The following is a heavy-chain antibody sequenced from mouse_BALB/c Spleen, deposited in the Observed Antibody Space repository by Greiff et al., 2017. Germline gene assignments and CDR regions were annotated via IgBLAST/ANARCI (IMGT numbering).Heavy chain of an antibody. Sequence: VQLKESGGGLVQPGGSLRLSCATSGFTFTDYYMSWVRQPPGKALEWLGFIRNKANGYTTEYSASVKGRFTISRDNSQSILYLQMNTLRAEDSATYDCARDHDGYYSWFAYWGQGTLVTVSA. J-gene: IGHJ3*01. D-gene: IGHD2-3*01. CDR3: ARDHDGYYSWFAY. V-gene: IGHV7-3*02. CDR1: GFTFTDYY. CDR2: IRNKANGYTT.